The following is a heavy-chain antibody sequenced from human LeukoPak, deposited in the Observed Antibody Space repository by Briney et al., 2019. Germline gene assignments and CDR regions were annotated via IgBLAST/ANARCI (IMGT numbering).Heavy chain of an antibody. CDR3: ARGSPAKLRCFDWLPTPNDAFDI. Sequence: GASVKVSCKASGYTFTSYGISWVRQAPGQGLEWMGWISAYNGNTNYAQKLQGRVTMTTDTSTSTAYMELRSLRSDDTAVYYCARGSPAKLRCFDWLPTPNDAFDIWGQGTMVTVSS. CDR2: ISAYNGNT. CDR1: GYTFTSYG. D-gene: IGHD3-9*01. V-gene: IGHV1-18*01. J-gene: IGHJ3*02.